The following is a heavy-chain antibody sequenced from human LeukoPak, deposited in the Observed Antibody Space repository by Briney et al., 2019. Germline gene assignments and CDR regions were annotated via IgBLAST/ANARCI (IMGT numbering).Heavy chain of an antibody. CDR3: ARLTTGGTYPY. D-gene: IGHD1-14*01. V-gene: IGHV3-30*04. J-gene: IGHJ4*02. Sequence: GGSLRLSCAASGFAFSSFAMQGVRQAPGKGLEWVSLISYDGITEDYSDSVKGRFTISRDNSKNTLYLQMNSLRAEDTAVYYCARLTTGGTYPYWGQGTLVTVSS. CDR1: GFAFSSFA. CDR2: ISYDGITE.